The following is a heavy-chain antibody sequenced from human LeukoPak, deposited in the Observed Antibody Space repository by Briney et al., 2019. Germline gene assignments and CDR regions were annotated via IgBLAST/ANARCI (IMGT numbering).Heavy chain of an antibody. D-gene: IGHD1-26*01. CDR3: ARDPRVIVGANHNWFDP. J-gene: IGHJ5*02. CDR2: IFASGST. Sequence: PSETLSLTCTVSGGSISSYYWSWLRQPAGKGLEWLGRIFASGSTNYNPSLKSRITISVDTSKSQFSLKLLSVTAADTAVYYCARDPRVIVGANHNWFDPWGQGTLVTVSS. V-gene: IGHV4-4*07. CDR1: GGSISSYY.